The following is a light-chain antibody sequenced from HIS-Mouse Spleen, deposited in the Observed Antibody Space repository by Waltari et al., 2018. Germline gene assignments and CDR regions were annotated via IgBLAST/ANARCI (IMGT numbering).Light chain of an antibody. CDR3: NSRDSSGNHVV. V-gene: IGLV3-19*01. Sequence: SSELTQDPAVSVALGQTVRLTCQGDSLRSYYASWYQQKPDRFSGSSSGNTASLTITGAQAEDEADYYCNSRDSSGNHVVFGGGTKLTVL. J-gene: IGLJ2*01. CDR1: SLRSYY.